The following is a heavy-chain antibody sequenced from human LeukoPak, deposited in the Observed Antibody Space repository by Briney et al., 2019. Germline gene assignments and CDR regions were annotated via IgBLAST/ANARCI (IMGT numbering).Heavy chain of an antibody. Sequence: GGSLRLSCAVSGFMFRDYWMAWVRQAPGKGLEGVANIRPDGHDKYYVESVRGRFTISRDNAQNSLSLQMDSLRVEDSAVYHCGRWGITAALDRWGQGTLVSVSS. J-gene: IGHJ5*02. CDR2: IRPDGHDK. D-gene: IGHD2-2*01. V-gene: IGHV3-7*01. CDR3: GRWGITAALDR. CDR1: GFMFRDYW.